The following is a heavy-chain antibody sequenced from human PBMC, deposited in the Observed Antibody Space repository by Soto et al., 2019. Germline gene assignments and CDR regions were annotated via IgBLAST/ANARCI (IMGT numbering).Heavy chain of an antibody. CDR2: IRAYNGYT. CDR1: GYTFTSYG. D-gene: IGHD6-19*01. V-gene: IGHV1-18*04. J-gene: IGHJ4*02. Sequence: QVQLVQSGAEVRKPGASVKVSCKASGYTFTSYGISWVRQAPGQGLEWMGWIRAYNGYTNYAQKFQGRVTVTTDTNTSTAYMELRSLISDDTAVYYCARASDGYRSGWYVGYFDFWGQGTLVTVSS. CDR3: ARASDGYRSGWYVGYFDF.